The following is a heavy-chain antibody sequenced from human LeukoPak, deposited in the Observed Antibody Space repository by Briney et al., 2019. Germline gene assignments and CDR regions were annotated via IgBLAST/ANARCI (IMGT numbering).Heavy chain of an antibody. CDR3: AKQLGYCSDGSCYFPY. V-gene: IGHV3-23*01. CDR2: ISNNGGYT. D-gene: IGHD2-15*01. J-gene: IGHJ4*02. Sequence: GGSLRLSCAASGFTFSYYWMSWVRQAPGKGLEWVSAISNNGGYTYYADSVQGRFTISRDNSKSTLCLQMNSLRAEDTAVYYCAKQLGYCSDGSCYFPYWGQGTLVTVSS. CDR1: GFTFSYYW.